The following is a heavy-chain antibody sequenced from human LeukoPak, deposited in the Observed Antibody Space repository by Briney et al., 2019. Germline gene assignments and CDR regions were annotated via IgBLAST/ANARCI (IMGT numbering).Heavy chain of an antibody. Sequence: ASVKVSCKASGYIFTGYYMYWVRQAPGQGLEWMGWISPNSGGTNFAQKFQGRVTMTRDTSISTAFMELSGLRSDDTAVYYCARELYSGSYYVAYWGQGTLVTVSS. CDR2: ISPNSGGT. CDR3: ARELYSGSYYVAY. J-gene: IGHJ4*02. CDR1: GYIFTGYY. V-gene: IGHV1-2*02. D-gene: IGHD1-26*01.